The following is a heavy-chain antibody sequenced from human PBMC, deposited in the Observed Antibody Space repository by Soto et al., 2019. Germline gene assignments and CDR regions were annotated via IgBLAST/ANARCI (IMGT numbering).Heavy chain of an antibody. CDR3: TGITWFRGMDV. CDR1: GDSVSSNSAG. D-gene: IGHD3-10*01. J-gene: IGHJ6*02. Sequence: SETLSLTCAISGDSVSSNSAGWNWIRQSPSRGLEWLGRTYYRSKWNNDYALSVKSRITINPDTSKNQFSLHLYSVTPEDTAVYYCTGITWFRGMDVWGQGTPVTVSS. V-gene: IGHV6-1*01. CDR2: TYYRSKWNN.